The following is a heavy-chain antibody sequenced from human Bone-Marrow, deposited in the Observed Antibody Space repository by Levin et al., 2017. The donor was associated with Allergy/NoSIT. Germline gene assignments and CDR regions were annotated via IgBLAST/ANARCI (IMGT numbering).Heavy chain of an antibody. CDR3: ARWGSSSDTSVNAFDL. Sequence: PSETLSLTCTVSGGSITAFHYNWVRQSPGRELEWIGFAFHSGTTNYNPSLKSRITLSVDTSINQLSLRLTSVTTADTAVYYCARWGSSSDTSVNAFDLWGRGTMVTVSS. CDR1: GGSITAFH. J-gene: IGHJ3*01. CDR2: AFHSGTT. V-gene: IGHV4-59*01. D-gene: IGHD5-18*01.